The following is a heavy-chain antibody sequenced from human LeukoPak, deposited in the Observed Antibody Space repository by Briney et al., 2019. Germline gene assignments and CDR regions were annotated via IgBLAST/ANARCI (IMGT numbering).Heavy chain of an antibody. J-gene: IGHJ4*02. D-gene: IGHD6-6*01. V-gene: IGHV5-51*01. CDR3: ARGRNVAALSLLVDY. Sequence: GESLKISCKGSGYSFTSYWIGWVRQMPGKGLEWMGIIYPGDSDTRYSPSFQGQVTISADKSISTAYLQWSSLKASDTAMYYCARGRNVAALSLLVDYWGQGTLVTVSS. CDR2: IYPGDSDT. CDR1: GYSFTSYW.